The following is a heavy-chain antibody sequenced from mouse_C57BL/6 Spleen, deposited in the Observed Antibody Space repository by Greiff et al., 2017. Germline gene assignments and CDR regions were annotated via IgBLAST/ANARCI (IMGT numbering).Heavy chain of an antibody. J-gene: IGHJ2*01. CDR1: GYTFTSYW. CDR2: IDPSDSYT. D-gene: IGHD2-1*01. CDR3: ARAYGNYPYYFDY. Sequence: QVQLKQPGAELVMPGASVKLSCKASGYTFTSYWMHWVKQRPGQGLELLGEIDPSDSYTNYNQKFKGKSTLTVDKSSSTAYMQLSRLTSEDSAVYYCARAYGNYPYYFDYWGQGTTLTVSS. V-gene: IGHV1-69*01.